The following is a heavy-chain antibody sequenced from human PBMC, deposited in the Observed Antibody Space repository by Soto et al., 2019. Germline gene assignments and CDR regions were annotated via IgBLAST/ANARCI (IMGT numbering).Heavy chain of an antibody. J-gene: IGHJ5*02. CDR3: ARPAIAAAGIWFDP. V-gene: IGHV4-34*01. Sequence: SETLSLTCAVYGGSFSGYYWSWIRRPPGKGLEWIGEINHSGSTNYNPSLKSRVTISVDTSKNQFSLKLSSVTAADTAVYYCARPAIAAAGIWFDPWGQGTLVTVSS. CDR1: GGSFSGYY. D-gene: IGHD6-13*01. CDR2: INHSGST.